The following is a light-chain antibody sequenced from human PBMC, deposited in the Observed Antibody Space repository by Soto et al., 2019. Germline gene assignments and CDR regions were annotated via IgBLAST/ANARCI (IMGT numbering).Light chain of an antibody. CDR3: AAWDYSLNGWV. J-gene: IGLJ3*02. V-gene: IGLV1-44*01. CDR1: SSNIGSNT. CDR2: SNN. Sequence: QSVLTQPPSASGTPGQRVTISCSGSSSNIGSNTVNWYQQLPGTAPKLLIYSNNQRPSGVPDRFSGSNSVTSGSLAISGLEFEDEAEYYCAAWDYSLNGWVFGGGTKLTVL.